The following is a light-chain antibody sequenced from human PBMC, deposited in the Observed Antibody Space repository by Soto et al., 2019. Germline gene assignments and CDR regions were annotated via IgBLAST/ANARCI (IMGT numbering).Light chain of an antibody. CDR2: GAS. Sequence: MTQSPSTLSASVGDRVTITCRASQSISSWLAWYQQKPGQAPRLLIYGASTRATGIPARFSGSWSGTEFTLTNSSLQSEDFAVYSCQHYNNWPLTFGGGTKVEIK. J-gene: IGKJ4*01. V-gene: IGKV3-15*01. CDR3: QHYNNWPLT. CDR1: QSISSW.